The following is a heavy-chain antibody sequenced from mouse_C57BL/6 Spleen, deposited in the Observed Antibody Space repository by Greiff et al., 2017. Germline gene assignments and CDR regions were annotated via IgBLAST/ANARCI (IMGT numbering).Heavy chain of an antibody. CDR2: ISSGISTI. CDR1: GFTFSDYG. Sequence: DVKLVESGGGLVKPGGSLKLSCAASGFTFSDYGMHWVRQAPEKGLEWVAYISSGISTIYYADTVKGRFTISRDNAKNTLFLQMTSLRSEDTAMYYCARPLYDYDDVLFAYWGQGTLVTVSA. D-gene: IGHD2-4*01. CDR3: ARPLYDYDDVLFAY. J-gene: IGHJ3*01. V-gene: IGHV5-17*01.